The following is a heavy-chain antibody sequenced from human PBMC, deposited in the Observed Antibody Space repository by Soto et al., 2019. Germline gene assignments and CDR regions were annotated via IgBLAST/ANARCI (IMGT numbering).Heavy chain of an antibody. V-gene: IGHV5-51*01. CDR2: IYPFYSDT. J-gene: IGHJ3*02. CDR3: AIYKVKADAFDI. CDR1: GYSFTSYW. D-gene: IGHD1-20*01. Sequence: GESLKISCKGSGYSFTSYWIVWVRQMPVKGLELMGIIYPFYSDTRYSPSFQGHVTISSYNSISSSYLQLISLKASYTAMYYFAIYKVKADAFDIWGQGTMVTVSS.